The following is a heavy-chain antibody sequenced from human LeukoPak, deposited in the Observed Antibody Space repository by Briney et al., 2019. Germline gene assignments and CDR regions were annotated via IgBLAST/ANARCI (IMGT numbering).Heavy chain of an antibody. J-gene: IGHJ2*01. CDR3: ARGLCYYDSSVSPPDWYFDL. CDR1: GGTFSSYA. CDR2: IIPILGIL. Sequence: SVKVSCKAAGGTFSSYAINWVRQAPGQGLEWMGRIIPILGILNYAQKFQGRVTITADKSTSTAYMELSSLRSEDTAVYYCARGLCYYDSSVSPPDWYFDLGGRATRVIVS. D-gene: IGHD3-22*01. V-gene: IGHV1-69*04.